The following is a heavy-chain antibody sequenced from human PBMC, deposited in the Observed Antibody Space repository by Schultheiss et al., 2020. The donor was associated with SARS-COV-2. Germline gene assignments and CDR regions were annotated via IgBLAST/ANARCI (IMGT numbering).Heavy chain of an antibody. CDR1: GFTFSSYA. V-gene: IGHV3-64D*06. D-gene: IGHD6-13*01. Sequence: GGSLRLSCSASGFTFSSYAMHWVRQAPGKGLEYVLAISSNGGSTYYADSVKGRFTISRDNSKNTLYLQMSSLRAEDTAVYYCVKDRGAAAGKRWFDPWGQGTLVTVSS. J-gene: IGHJ5*02. CDR2: ISSNGGST. CDR3: VKDRGAAAGKRWFDP.